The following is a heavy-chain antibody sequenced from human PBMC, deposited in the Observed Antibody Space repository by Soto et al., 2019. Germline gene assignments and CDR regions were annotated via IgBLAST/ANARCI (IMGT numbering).Heavy chain of an antibody. CDR1: GYSFTDYH. J-gene: IGHJ6*02. V-gene: IGHV1-2*04. CDR3: ARGDSTDCSNGVCSFFYNHGMDV. Sequence: GASVKVSCKASGYSFTDYHIHWVRQAPGQGLEWLGRINPKSGGTSTAQKFQGWVTRTTDTSISTASMELTRLTSDDTAIYYCARGDSTDCSNGVCSFFYNHGMDVWGQGTTVTVSS. D-gene: IGHD2-8*01. CDR2: INPKSGGT.